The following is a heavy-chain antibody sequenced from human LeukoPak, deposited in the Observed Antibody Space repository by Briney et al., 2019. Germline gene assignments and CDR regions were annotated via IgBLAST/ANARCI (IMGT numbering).Heavy chain of an antibody. J-gene: IGHJ4*02. V-gene: IGHV1-3*01. Sequence: ASVKVSCKASGYTFIIYAIHWVRQAPGQRLEWMGWIDAGSDNTRYSQKFQGRVTITRDTSASTAYMELSSLRSEDTAVYYCARDSADYYDSSGYYYFDYWGQGTLVTVSS. CDR2: IDAGSDNT. CDR3: ARDSADYYDSSGYYYFDY. D-gene: IGHD3-22*01. CDR1: GYTFIIYA.